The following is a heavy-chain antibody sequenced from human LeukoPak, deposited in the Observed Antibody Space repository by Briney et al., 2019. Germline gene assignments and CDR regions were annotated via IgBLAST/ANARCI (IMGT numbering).Heavy chain of an antibody. J-gene: IGHJ4*02. Sequence: XXXPGKGLEWIGEINHSGSTNYNPSLKSRVTISVDTSKNQFSLKLSSVTAADTAVYYCARGQVLDYWGQGTLVTVSS. CDR3: ARGQVLDY. V-gene: IGHV4-34*01. CDR2: INHSGST.